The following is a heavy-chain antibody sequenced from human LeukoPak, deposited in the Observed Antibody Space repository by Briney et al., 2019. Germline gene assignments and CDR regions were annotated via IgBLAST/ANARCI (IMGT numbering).Heavy chain of an antibody. CDR2: IRDDGSNK. Sequence: GGSLRLSCAASGFIFSDYGVHWVRQAPGKGREWVAFIRDDGSNKYYVDSVKGRFIISRDNSKITVYLQMNSRRTEDTAVYYCAKEGTASKPSDLDYWGQGTPVTVSS. D-gene: IGHD1/OR15-1a*01. V-gene: IGHV3-30*02. CDR1: GFIFSDYG. CDR3: AKEGTASKPSDLDY. J-gene: IGHJ4*02.